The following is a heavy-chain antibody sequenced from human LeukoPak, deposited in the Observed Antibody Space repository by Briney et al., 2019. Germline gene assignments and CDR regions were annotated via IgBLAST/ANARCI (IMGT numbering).Heavy chain of an antibody. J-gene: IGHJ3*02. CDR1: GFTFTGYY. Sequence: ASVKVSCKASGFTFTGYYIHWVRQAPGQGLEWMGWINPNSGGTNYAQKFQGRVTMTRDTSISTAYMELSRLRSDDTAVYYCARTVNWNDAYDAFDIWGQGTMVTVSS. D-gene: IGHD1-1*01. CDR2: INPNSGGT. V-gene: IGHV1-2*02. CDR3: ARTVNWNDAYDAFDI.